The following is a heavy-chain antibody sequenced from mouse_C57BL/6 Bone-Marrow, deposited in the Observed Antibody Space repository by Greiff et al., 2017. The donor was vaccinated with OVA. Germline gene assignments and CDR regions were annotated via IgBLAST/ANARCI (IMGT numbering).Heavy chain of an antibody. CDR3: ARNYGPYYYAMDY. V-gene: IGHV1-54*01. D-gene: IGHD1-1*01. Sequence: QVQLQQSGAELVRPGTSVKVSCKASGYAFTNYLIEWVKQRPGQGLEWIGVINPGSGGTNYNEKFKGKATLTADKSSSTAYMQLSSLTSEDSAVYFCARNYGPYYYAMDYWGQGTSVTVSS. CDR2: INPGSGGT. J-gene: IGHJ4*01. CDR1: GYAFTNYL.